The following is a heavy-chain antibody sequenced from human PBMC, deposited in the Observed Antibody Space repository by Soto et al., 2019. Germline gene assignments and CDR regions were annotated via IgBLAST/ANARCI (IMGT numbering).Heavy chain of an antibody. CDR2: ITPYNGNA. J-gene: IGHJ5*01. CDR1: GYTFTNYD. CDR3: ARVVPGAVPWFDS. Sequence: SVKVSCKTSGYTFTNYDVTWVRQAPGRGLEWMGWITPYNGNAHYAPHLQGRITLTTDTSTNTAFLDLTNLISDDTAMYYCARVVPGAVPWFDSWGQGTPVTVSS. V-gene: IGHV1-18*04. D-gene: IGHD3-10*02.